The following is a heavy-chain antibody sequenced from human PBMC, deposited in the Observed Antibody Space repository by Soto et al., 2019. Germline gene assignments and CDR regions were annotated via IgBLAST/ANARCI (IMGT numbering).Heavy chain of an antibody. CDR3: AKTFGSNWLLDY. Sequence: EVRLLESGGGLVQPGGSLRLSCEGSGFIFSDYGISWVRQSPEKGLQWVSAMSGSGGSRYYADSVKGRFTISRDNSKNTVYLHMSSLRGDDTAIYYCAKTFGSNWLLDYWGQGTLVTVSS. V-gene: IGHV3-23*01. CDR1: GFIFSDYG. J-gene: IGHJ4*02. D-gene: IGHD1-26*01. CDR2: MSGSGGSR.